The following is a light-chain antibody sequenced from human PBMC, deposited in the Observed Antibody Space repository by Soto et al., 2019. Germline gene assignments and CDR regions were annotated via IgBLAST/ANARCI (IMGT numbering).Light chain of an antibody. V-gene: IGLV2-14*03. CDR1: SSDVGGYNY. CDR3: SSYTSSSTVL. Sequence: QSALTQPASVSGSAGRSITISCTGASSDVGGYNYVCWYQHHPGKAPKLIIHDVSNRPSGVSHRFSGSKSGNTASLTISGLQAEDESDYYCSSYTSSSTVLFGGGTKLTV. CDR2: DVS. J-gene: IGLJ2*01.